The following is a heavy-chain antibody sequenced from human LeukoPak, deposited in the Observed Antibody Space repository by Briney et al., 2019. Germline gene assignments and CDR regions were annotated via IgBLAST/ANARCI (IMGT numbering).Heavy chain of an antibody. Sequence: WVAFILYDGSNKYYADSVKGRFTISRDNSKNTLYLQMNSLRAEDTAVYYCANNADGYYFDYWGQGTLVTVSS. J-gene: IGHJ4*02. D-gene: IGHD5-24*01. CDR2: ILYDGSNK. CDR3: ANNADGYYFDY. V-gene: IGHV3-30*02.